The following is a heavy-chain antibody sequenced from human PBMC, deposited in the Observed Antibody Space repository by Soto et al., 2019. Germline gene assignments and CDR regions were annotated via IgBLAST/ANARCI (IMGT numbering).Heavy chain of an antibody. Sequence: SETLSLTCTVSGGSISSGGYYWSWIRQHPGKGLEWIGYIYYSGSTYYNPSLKSRVTISVDTSKNQFSLKLSSVTAADTAVYYCAGDHQVESPDYYYCYGRDVWGQGTTVTVSS. CDR3: AGDHQVESPDYYYCYGRDV. V-gene: IGHV4-31*03. D-gene: IGHD1-1*01. J-gene: IGHJ6*02. CDR1: GGSISSGGYY. CDR2: IYYSGST.